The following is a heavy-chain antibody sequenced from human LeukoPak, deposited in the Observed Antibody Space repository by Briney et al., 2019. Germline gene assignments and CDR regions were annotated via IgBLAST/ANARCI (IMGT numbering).Heavy chain of an antibody. CDR2: IYYSGST. J-gene: IGHJ6*03. CDR1: GGSISSYY. Sequence: MTSETLSLTCTVSGGSISSYYWSWIRQPPGKGLEWLGYIYYSGSTNYNPSLKSRVTISVDTSKNQFSLKLSSVNAADTAVYYCARVGYSYGDPGYYYYYMNVWGKGTTVTISS. V-gene: IGHV4-59*01. D-gene: IGHD5-18*01. CDR3: ARVGYSYGDPGYYYYYMNV.